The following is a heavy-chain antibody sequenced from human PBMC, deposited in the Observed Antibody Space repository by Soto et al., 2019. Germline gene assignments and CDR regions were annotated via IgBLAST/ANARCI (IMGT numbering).Heavy chain of an antibody. CDR3: VKDPRCYGYDSSANDAFDI. V-gene: IGHV3-64D*06. CDR1: GFTFSSYA. D-gene: IGHD3-22*01. CDR2: ISSNGGST. Sequence: GGSLRLSCSASGFTFSSYAMHWVRQAPGKGLEYVSAISSNGGSTYYADSVKGRFTISRDNSKNTLYLQMSSLRAEDTAVYYCVKDPRCYGYDSSANDAFDIWGQGTMVTVSS. J-gene: IGHJ3*02.